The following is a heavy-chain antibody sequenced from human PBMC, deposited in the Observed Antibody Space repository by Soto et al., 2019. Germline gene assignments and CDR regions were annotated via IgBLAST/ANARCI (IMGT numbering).Heavy chain of an antibody. V-gene: IGHV3-23*01. CDR2: ISGSGGST. CDR1: GFTFSSYA. J-gene: IGHJ4*02. D-gene: IGHD3-10*01. Sequence: GGSLRLSCAASGFTFSSYAMSWVRQAPGKGLEWVSAISGSGGSTYYADSVKGRFTISRDNSKNTLYLQMNSLRAEDTAVYYCAKARGGITMVRGVTPGYWGQGTLVTVSS. CDR3: AKARGGITMVRGVTPGY.